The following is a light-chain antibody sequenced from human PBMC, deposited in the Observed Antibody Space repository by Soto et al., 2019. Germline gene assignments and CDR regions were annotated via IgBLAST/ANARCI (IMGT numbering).Light chain of an antibody. V-gene: IGKV3-20*01. CDR3: QQYCSSLFT. Sequence: EIVLTQSPGTLSLSPGERATLSCRASQSVSSKYLAWYQQKPGQAPRVLIYGTSIRASGVPERFSGGGSGTDFTLTTTRLEPEDFAVYYCQQYCSSLFTFGPGTKVDFK. CDR1: QSVSSKY. J-gene: IGKJ3*01. CDR2: GTS.